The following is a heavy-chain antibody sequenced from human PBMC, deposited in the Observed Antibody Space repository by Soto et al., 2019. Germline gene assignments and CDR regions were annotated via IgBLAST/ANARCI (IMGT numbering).Heavy chain of an antibody. J-gene: IGHJ4*02. D-gene: IGHD3-16*01. CDR3: ARDRYVFDY. CDR1: GLAFSDYY. Sequence: QVQLVQSGGGLVKPGGSLTLSCAASGLAFSDYYMTWIRQAPGKGLEWVSSLSNSGTYTNYADSVKGRFITSRDNAKNSLFLHLNSLRAEDTAVYFCARDRYVFDYWGQGALVTVSS. CDR2: LSNSGTYT. V-gene: IGHV3-11*05.